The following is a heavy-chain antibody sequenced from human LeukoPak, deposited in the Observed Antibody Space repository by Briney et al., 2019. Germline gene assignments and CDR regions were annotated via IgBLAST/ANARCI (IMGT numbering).Heavy chain of an antibody. CDR3: ARDRGSGWYSDGFDP. CDR2: IFHDGVT. J-gene: IGHJ5*02. CDR1: GASVGGNH. Sequence: PSETLSLTCAVSGASVGGNHWSWIRQSPEKGLEWIGNIFHDGVTDYNPSFKSRVTISVDTSKNQFSLKLSSVTAADTAVYYCARDRGSGWYSDGFDPWGQGTLVTASS. V-gene: IGHV4-59*02. D-gene: IGHD6-19*01.